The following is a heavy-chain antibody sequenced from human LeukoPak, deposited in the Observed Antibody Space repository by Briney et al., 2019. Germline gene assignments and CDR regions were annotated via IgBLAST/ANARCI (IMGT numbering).Heavy chain of an antibody. CDR3: ARTPYSSSWSPRAFDI. V-gene: IGHV4-59*01. CDR1: GGSISSYY. Sequence: SETLSLTCTVSGGSISSYYWSWIRQPPGKGLEWIGYIYYSGSTNYNPSLKSRATISVDTSKNQFSLKLSSVTAADTAVYYCARTPYSSSWSPRAFDIWGQGTMVTVSS. CDR2: IYYSGST. D-gene: IGHD6-13*01. J-gene: IGHJ3*02.